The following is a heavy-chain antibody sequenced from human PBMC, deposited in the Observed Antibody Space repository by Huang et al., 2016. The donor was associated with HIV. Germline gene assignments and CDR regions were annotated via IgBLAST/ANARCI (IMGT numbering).Heavy chain of an antibody. Sequence: QVQLVESGGGVVQPGTSLRLSCAASGLPFSNYAMNWVRQAPGKGREGVAVISKEGSTKDYADSVKGRFTISRDNSKNTVYLQMNSLRAEDTAVYYCARSEPSRYYFDYWGQGTLVTVSS. J-gene: IGHJ4*02. CDR2: ISKEGSTK. CDR3: ARSEPSRYYFDY. CDR1: GLPFSNYA. V-gene: IGHV3-30-3*01.